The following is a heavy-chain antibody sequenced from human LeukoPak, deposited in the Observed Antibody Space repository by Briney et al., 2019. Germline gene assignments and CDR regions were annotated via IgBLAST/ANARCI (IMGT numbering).Heavy chain of an antibody. V-gene: IGHV3-23*01. CDR2: ISGSGADT. CDR3: AKDPWGSRGYFDY. CDR1: GFTFSRHA. J-gene: IGHJ4*02. Sequence: GGSLRLSCAASGFTFSRHAMIWVRQAPGKGLEWVSAISGSGADTYYADSVKGRFTTFRDNSKDTVYLRMNSLRAEDTAIYYCAKDPWGSRGYFDYWGQGTLVTVSS. D-gene: IGHD7-27*01.